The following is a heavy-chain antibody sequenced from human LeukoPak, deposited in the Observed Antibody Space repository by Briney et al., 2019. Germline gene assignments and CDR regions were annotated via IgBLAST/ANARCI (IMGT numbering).Heavy chain of an antibody. D-gene: IGHD3-3*01. CDR1: GGSFSGYY. V-gene: IGHV4-34*01. J-gene: IGHJ6*03. Sequence: SETLSLTCAVYGGSFSGYYWSWIRQPPGKGLEWIGEINHSGSTNYNPSLKGRVTISVDTSKNQFSLKLSSVTAADTAVYDCARANYDFWSGYYRNYYYYMDVWGKGTTVTVSS. CDR2: INHSGST. CDR3: ARANYDFWSGYYRNYYYYMDV.